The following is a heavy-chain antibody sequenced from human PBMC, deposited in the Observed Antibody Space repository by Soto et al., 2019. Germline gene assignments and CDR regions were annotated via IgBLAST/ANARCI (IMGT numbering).Heavy chain of an antibody. CDR3: ARDLTGTGYDAFDI. V-gene: IGHV1-2*04. CDR1: GFTFTDYY. D-gene: IGHD1-1*01. Sequence: ASVKVSCKASGFTFTDYYLHGVRKAPGQGLQWMGLINPDSGGTRYAQNYQDWVTMTRDTSINTAYMELKRLRFNDTAVYYCARDLTGTGYDAFDIWGQGTMVTVSS. J-gene: IGHJ3*02. CDR2: INPDSGGT.